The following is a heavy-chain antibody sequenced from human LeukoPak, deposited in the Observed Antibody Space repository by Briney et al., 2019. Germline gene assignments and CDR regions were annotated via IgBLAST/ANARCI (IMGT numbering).Heavy chain of an antibody. V-gene: IGHV3-20*04. CDR2: INWNGASV. J-gene: IGHJ4*02. Sequence: PGGSLRLSCAASGFIFEDYGMSWVRQAPGKGLEWVSDINWNGASVGYADSVKGRFTISRDYAKKSLYLQMNSLRAEDTALYYCARAPITSPFYFDSWGQGTLVTVSS. D-gene: IGHD2-2*01. CDR1: GFIFEDYG. CDR3: ARAPITSPFYFDS.